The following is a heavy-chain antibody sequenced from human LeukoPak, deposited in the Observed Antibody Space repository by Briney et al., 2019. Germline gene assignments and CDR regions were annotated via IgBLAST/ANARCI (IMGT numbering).Heavy chain of an antibody. V-gene: IGHV3-11*04. CDR1: GFTFSDYY. D-gene: IGHD2-15*01. J-gene: IGHJ3*02. Sequence: PGGSLRLSCAASGFTFSDYYMSWIRQAPGEGLEWVSYISSSGTTIYYADSVKGRFTMSRDNAKNSLYLQMNSLRAEDTAVYYCARPVVAATTPDTFDIWGQGTMVTVSS. CDR2: ISSSGTTI. CDR3: ARPVVAATTPDTFDI.